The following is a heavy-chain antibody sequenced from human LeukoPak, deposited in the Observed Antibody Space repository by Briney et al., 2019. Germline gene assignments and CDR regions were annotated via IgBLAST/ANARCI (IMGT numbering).Heavy chain of an antibody. Sequence: GGSLRLSCAASGFTFSVYWLSWVRQAPGKGLEWVANIKPDGSEKYYVDSVKGRFTISRDNAKNSLYLQVNSLRAEDTAVYYCARVRSGSSSWPRYFDYWGQGTLVTVSS. CDR1: GFTFSVYW. CDR2: IKPDGSEK. V-gene: IGHV3-7*01. D-gene: IGHD6-13*01. J-gene: IGHJ4*02. CDR3: ARVRSGSSSWPRYFDY.